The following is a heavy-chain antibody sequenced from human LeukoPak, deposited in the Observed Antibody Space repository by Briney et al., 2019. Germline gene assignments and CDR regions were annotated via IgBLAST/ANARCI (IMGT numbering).Heavy chain of an antibody. CDR1: GFTFSTYA. CDR3: ARGFGGD. V-gene: IGHV3-30-3*01. CDR2: ISDDGSSK. D-gene: IGHD3-10*01. J-gene: IGHJ4*02. Sequence: GGSLRLSYAVSGFTFSTYAMLWVRQAPGKGLEWVAVISDDGSSKYYADSVKGRFTISRDNSKNTLDLQMNSLRAEDTAVYYCARGFGGDWGQGTLVTVSS.